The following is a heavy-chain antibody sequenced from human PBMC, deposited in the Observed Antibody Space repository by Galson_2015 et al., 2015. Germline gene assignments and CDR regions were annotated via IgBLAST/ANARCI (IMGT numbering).Heavy chain of an antibody. Sequence: GGSIISSRDYWGWIRQAPGKGLEWIVSTHYSGSTYYNPSLESRVTISVDTSKNQFALKLASVTAADTAIYYCARPGYGILTTWGGNWFDPWGQGTLVTVSS. V-gene: IGHV4-39*01. CDR1: GGSIISSRDY. J-gene: IGHJ5*02. CDR3: ARPGYGILTTWGGNWFDP. CDR2: THYSGST. D-gene: IGHD3-9*01.